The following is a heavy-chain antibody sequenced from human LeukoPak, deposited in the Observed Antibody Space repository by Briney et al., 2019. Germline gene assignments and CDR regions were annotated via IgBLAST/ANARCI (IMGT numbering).Heavy chain of an antibody. V-gene: IGHV3-53*01. J-gene: IGHJ4*02. D-gene: IGHD3-10*01. Sequence: GGSLRLSCAASGFTVRGNYMTWVRQPPGRGLEWVSLIYAGGSTYYPDAVKGRFTISRDNSRNTLYLQTNFLRADDTAVYYCATGEWPQDYWGQGTLVTVSS. CDR2: IYAGGST. CDR1: GFTVRGNY. CDR3: ATGEWPQDY.